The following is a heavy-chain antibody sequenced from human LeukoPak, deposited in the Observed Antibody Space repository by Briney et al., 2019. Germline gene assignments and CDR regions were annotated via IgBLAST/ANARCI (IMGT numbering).Heavy chain of an antibody. CDR1: GYTFTSYG. CDR2: INAGNGNT. CDR3: ARVPLYDSSGYYYPH. J-gene: IGHJ1*01. D-gene: IGHD3-22*01. V-gene: IGHV1-3*01. Sequence: ASVKVSCKTSGYTFTSYGMHWVRQAPGQSPEWMGWINAGNGNTKHSQKFQDRVTITRDTSASTAYMELSSLRSEDTAVYYCARVPLYDSSGYYYPHWGQGTLVTVSS.